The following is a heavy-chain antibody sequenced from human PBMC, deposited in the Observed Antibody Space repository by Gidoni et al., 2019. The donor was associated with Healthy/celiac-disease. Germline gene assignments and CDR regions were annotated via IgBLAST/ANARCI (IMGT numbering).Heavy chain of an antibody. J-gene: IGHJ4*02. CDR1: GFTFSSYG. Sequence: QVQLVESGGGVVQPGRSLRLSCAASGFTFSSYGMHWVRQAPGKGLEWVAVISYDGSNKYYADSVKGRFTISRDNSKNTLYLQMNSLRAEDTAVYYCAKDSRYYDSSGPRGYFDYWGQGTLVTVSS. CDR3: AKDSRYYDSSGPRGYFDY. V-gene: IGHV3-30*18. CDR2: ISYDGSNK. D-gene: IGHD3-22*01.